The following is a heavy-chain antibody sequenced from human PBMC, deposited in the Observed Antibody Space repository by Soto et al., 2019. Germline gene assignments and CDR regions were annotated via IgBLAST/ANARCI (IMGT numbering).Heavy chain of an antibody. J-gene: IGHJ5*02. D-gene: IGHD2-2*01. CDR1: GYTFTSYD. CDR3: PRVPVVLVQGARGGYWFDP. Sequence: QVQLVQSGAEVKKPGASVKVSCKASGYTFTSYDINWVRQASGQGLEWVGWMNPNSGNTGYAQKFQGRVTMTRNTTISTAYMELSSLRSEDTAVYYCPRVPVVLVQGARGGYWFDPWGQGTLITVSS. V-gene: IGHV1-8*01. CDR2: MNPNSGNT.